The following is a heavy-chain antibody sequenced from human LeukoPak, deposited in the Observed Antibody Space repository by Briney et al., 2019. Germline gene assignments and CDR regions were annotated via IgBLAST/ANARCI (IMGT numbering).Heavy chain of an antibody. Sequence: ASVKVSCKASGGTFSSYAISWVRQAPGQGLEWMGGIIPIFGTANYAQKFRGRVTITADKSTSTAYMELSSLRSEDTAVYYCASYPFYYYDSSGYAFDIWGQGTMVTVSS. D-gene: IGHD3-22*01. CDR3: ASYPFYYYDSSGYAFDI. CDR1: GGTFSSYA. V-gene: IGHV1-69*06. CDR2: IIPIFGTA. J-gene: IGHJ3*02.